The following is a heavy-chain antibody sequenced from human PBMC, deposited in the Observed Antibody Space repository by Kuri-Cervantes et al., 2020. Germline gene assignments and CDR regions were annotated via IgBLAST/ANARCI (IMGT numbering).Heavy chain of an antibody. V-gene: IGHV1-24*01. Sequence: ASVKVSCKVSGYTLTELSMHWVRQAPGKGLEWMGGFDPEDGETIYAQKFQGRVTMTEDTYTDTAYMELSSLRSEDTAVYYCATVRPAPVVVVALDAFDIWGQGTMVTVSS. CDR2: FDPEDGET. J-gene: IGHJ3*02. CDR1: GYTLTELS. D-gene: IGHD2-15*01. CDR3: ATVRPAPVVVVALDAFDI.